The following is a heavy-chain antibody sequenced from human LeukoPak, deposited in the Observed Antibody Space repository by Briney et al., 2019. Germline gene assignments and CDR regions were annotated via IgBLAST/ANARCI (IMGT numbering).Heavy chain of an antibody. CDR2: INHSGST. J-gene: IGHJ5*02. D-gene: IGHD3-10*01. CDR3: ARGGYYGSGNDFRFDP. CDR1: GGSISSYY. Sequence: PSETLSLTCTVSGGSISSYYWSWIRQPPGKGLEWIGEINHSGSTNYNPSLKSRVTISVDTSKNQFSLKLNSVTAADTAVYYCARGGYYGSGNDFRFDPWGQGTLVTVSS. V-gene: IGHV4-34*01.